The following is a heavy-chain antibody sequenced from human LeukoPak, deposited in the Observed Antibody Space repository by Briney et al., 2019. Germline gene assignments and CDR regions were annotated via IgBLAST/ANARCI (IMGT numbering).Heavy chain of an antibody. CDR2: IYTSGST. J-gene: IGHJ3*02. Sequence: PSQTLSLTCTVSGGSISSGSYYWSWIRQPAGKGLEWIGRIYTSGSTNYNPSLKSRVTISVDTSKNQFSLKLSSVTAADTAVHYCARDSTTGAFDIWGQGTMVTVSS. D-gene: IGHD1-14*01. V-gene: IGHV4-61*02. CDR1: GGSISSGSYY. CDR3: ARDSTTGAFDI.